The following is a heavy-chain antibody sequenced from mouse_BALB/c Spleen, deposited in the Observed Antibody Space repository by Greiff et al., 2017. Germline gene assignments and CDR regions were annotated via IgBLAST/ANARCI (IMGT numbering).Heavy chain of an antibody. V-gene: IGHV5-17*02. CDR1: GFTFSSFG. D-gene: IGHD2-4*01. CDR2: ISSGSSTI. CDR3: ARYDYDRVYFDY. J-gene: IGHJ2*01. Sequence: EVQLQESGGGLVQPGGSRKLSCAASGFTFSSFGMHWVRQAPEKGLEWVAYISSGSSTIYYADTVKGRFTISRDNPKNTLFLQMTSLRSEDTAMYYCARYDYDRVYFDYWGQGTTLTVSS.